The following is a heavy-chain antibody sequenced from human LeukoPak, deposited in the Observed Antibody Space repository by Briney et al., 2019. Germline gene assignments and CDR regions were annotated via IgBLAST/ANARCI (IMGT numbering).Heavy chain of an antibody. CDR3: ARESDYGDYAVWFDP. Sequence: ASVKVSCKASGYTFTSYGISWVRQAPGQGLEWMGWISAYNGNTNYAQKLQGRVTMTTDTSTSTACMELRSLRSDDTAVYYCARESDYGDYAVWFDPWGQGTLVTVSS. J-gene: IGHJ5*02. CDR2: ISAYNGNT. D-gene: IGHD4-17*01. CDR1: GYTFTSYG. V-gene: IGHV1-18*01.